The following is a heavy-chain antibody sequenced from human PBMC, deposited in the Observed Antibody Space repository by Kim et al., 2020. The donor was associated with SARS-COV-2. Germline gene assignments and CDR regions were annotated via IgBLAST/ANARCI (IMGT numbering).Heavy chain of an antibody. CDR3: ARGNISAAGRSFDI. V-gene: IGHV3-74*01. Sequence: GGSLRLSCPASGFTFRRYWMHWVRQAPGKGLVWVSRPIGVGTCTYYSDSVKGRFTISRDSAKNTLYLQMNILRAKDTAVYNCARGNISAAGRSFDIWCQGTIVTVSS. D-gene: IGHD6-13*01. CDR1: GFTFRRYW. J-gene: IGHJ3*02. CDR2: PIGVGTCT.